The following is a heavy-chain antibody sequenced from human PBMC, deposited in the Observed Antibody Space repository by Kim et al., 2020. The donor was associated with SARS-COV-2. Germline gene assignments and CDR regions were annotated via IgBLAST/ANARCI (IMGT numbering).Heavy chain of an antibody. CDR3: AKDENARYSYGHVPDFDY. CDR2: ISYDGSNK. CDR1: GFTFSSYG. V-gene: IGHV3-30*18. D-gene: IGHD5-18*01. Sequence: GGSLRLSCAASGFTFSSYGMHWVRQAPGKGLEWVAVISYDGSNKYYADSVKGRFTISRDNSKNTLYLQMNSLRAEDTAVYYCAKDENARYSYGHVPDFDYWGQGTLVTVSS. J-gene: IGHJ4*02.